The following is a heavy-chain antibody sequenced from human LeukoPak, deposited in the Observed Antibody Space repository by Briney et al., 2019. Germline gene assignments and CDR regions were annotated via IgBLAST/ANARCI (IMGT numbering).Heavy chain of an antibody. CDR1: GFTFSSYG. D-gene: IGHD3-10*01. CDR2: IRYDGSNK. V-gene: IGHV3-30*02. CDR3: ARGARLLWFGELLHFDY. Sequence: GGSLRLSCAASGFTFSSYGMHWVRQAPGKGLEWVAFIRYDGSNKYYADSVKGRFTISRDNSKNTLYLQMNSLRAEDTAVYYCARGARLLWFGELLHFDYWGQGTLVTVSS. J-gene: IGHJ4*02.